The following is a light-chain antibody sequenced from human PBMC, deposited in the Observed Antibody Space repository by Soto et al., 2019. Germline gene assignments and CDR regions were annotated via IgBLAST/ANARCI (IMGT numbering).Light chain of an antibody. CDR3: QQSDSTPYP. CDR1: QTISTY. J-gene: IGKJ2*01. CDR2: DAS. Sequence: DIQMTQSPSSLSASVGDRVTITCRASQTISTYLNWYQQKPGKAPRLLIYDASSLLSGVPSRFSSSGSGTDFTLTIASLQPEDFSTCYCQQSDSTPYPFGQRNKVEI. V-gene: IGKV1-39*01.